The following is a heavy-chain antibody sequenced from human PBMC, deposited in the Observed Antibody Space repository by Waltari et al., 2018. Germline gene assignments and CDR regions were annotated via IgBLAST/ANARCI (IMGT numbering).Heavy chain of an antibody. CDR2: IMTDGREE. J-gene: IGHJ3*02. V-gene: IGHV3-7*01. CDR1: GFTLSNYW. D-gene: IGHD3-22*01. Sequence: EVQLVESGGGLVQPGGSLLLSCASCGFTLSNYWMSWVRQAPGKGLEWVANIMTDGREEYYVDSVRGRFTISRDNAKNSLYLQMNSLRPEDTAVYYCVRDQWFAFDIWGQGTMVTVSS. CDR3: VRDQWFAFDI.